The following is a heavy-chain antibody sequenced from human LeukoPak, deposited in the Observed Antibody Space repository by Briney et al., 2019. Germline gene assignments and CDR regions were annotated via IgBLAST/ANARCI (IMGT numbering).Heavy chain of an antibody. CDR2: ISSTGSNN. D-gene: IGHD1-26*01. CDR3: AKDRGSYLNWFDP. V-gene: IGHV3-30*18. J-gene: IGHJ5*02. CDR1: GFTFSSSG. Sequence: PGGSLRLSCAASGFTFSSSGMHWVRQAPGKGLEWVALISSTGSNNFYADSVKGRFTISRDNSKSTLYLQMSSLRVEDTAIYYCAKDRGSYLNWFDPWGQGTLVTVSS.